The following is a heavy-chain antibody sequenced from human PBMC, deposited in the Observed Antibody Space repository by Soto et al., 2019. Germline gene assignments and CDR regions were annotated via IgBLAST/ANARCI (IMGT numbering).Heavy chain of an antibody. V-gene: IGHV1-3*01. Sequence: QVQLVQSGAEVKKPGASVKVSCKASGYTFTSYAMHWVRQAPGQRLEWMGWINAGNGNTKYSQKFQGRVTITRDTTASTAYMELSSLRSEDTAAYYGARPSPTLWYDSQNDAFDIWGQGTMVTVSS. D-gene: IGHD3-22*01. CDR2: INAGNGNT. J-gene: IGHJ3*02. CDR1: GYTFTSYA. CDR3: ARPSPTLWYDSQNDAFDI.